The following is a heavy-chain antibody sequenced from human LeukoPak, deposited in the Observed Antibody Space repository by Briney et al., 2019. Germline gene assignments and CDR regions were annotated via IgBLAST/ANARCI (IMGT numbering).Heavy chain of an antibody. CDR2: ISYDRSNK. Sequence: GGSLRLSCAASGFTFSSYAMHWVRQAPGKGLEWVAVISYDRSNKYYADSVKGRFTISRDNSKNTLYLQMSSLRAEDTAVYYCARSPTYYDTKPFDCWGQGTLVTVSS. V-gene: IGHV3-30*15. D-gene: IGHD3-9*01. CDR1: GFTFSSYA. CDR3: ARSPTYYDTKPFDC. J-gene: IGHJ4*02.